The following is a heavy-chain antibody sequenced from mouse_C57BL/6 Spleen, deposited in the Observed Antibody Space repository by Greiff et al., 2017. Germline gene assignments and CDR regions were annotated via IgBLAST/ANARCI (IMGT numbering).Heavy chain of an antibody. CDR1: GYTFTGYW. D-gene: IGHD1-1*01. CDR3: ASGFITTVVAEDAMDY. Sequence: QVQLKQSGAELMKPGASVKLSCKATGYTFTGYWIAWVKQRPGHGLEWIGEILPGSGSTNYNEKFKGKATFTADTSSNTAYMQLSSLTTEDSASYYCASGFITTVVAEDAMDYWGQGTSVTVSS. J-gene: IGHJ4*01. CDR2: ILPGSGST. V-gene: IGHV1-9*01.